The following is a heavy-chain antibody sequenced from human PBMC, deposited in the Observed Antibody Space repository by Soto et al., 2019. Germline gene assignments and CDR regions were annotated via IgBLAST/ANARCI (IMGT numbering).Heavy chain of an antibody. D-gene: IGHD6-6*01. V-gene: IGHV4-59*01. CDR1: GGSISSYY. CDR3: ARGGVIAARPSLGESSDY. Sequence: PSETLSLTCAVSGGSISSYYWSWIRQPPGKGLEWIGYIYYSGSTNYNPSLKSRVTISVDTSKNQFSLKLSSVTAADTAVYYCARGGVIAARPSLGESSDYWGQGTLVTVSS. J-gene: IGHJ4*02. CDR2: IYYSGST.